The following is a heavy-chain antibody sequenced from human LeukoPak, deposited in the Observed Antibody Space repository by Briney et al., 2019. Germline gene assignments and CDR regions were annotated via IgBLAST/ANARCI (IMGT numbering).Heavy chain of an antibody. Sequence: SETLSLTCTVSGGSIGNSNWWSWVRQPPGKGLEWIGEIYHSGSTYYNPSLKSRVTISVDRSKNQFSLKLGSVTAADTAVYYCARASSSFTFDYWGQGTLVTVSS. J-gene: IGHJ4*02. V-gene: IGHV4-4*02. D-gene: IGHD6-13*01. CDR1: GGSIGNSNW. CDR3: ARASSSFTFDY. CDR2: IYHSGST.